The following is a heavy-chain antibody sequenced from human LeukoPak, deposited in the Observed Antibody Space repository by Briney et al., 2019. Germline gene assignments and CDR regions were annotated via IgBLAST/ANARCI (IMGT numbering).Heavy chain of an antibody. CDR2: IKQDGSEE. CDR1: GFTFSSYG. V-gene: IGHV3-7*05. D-gene: IGHD1-26*01. J-gene: IGHJ3*02. Sequence: GRSLRLSCAASGFTFSSYGMHWVRQAPGKGLEWVANIKQDGSEEYYVDSVKGRFTISRDNAENSLFLQMNSLTAEDTAVYYCARDPYSGSYGAFDIWGQGTMVTVS. CDR3: ARDPYSGSYGAFDI.